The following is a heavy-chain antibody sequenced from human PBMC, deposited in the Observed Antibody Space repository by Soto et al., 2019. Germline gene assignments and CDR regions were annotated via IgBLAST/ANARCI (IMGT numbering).Heavy chain of an antibody. J-gene: IGHJ4*02. D-gene: IGHD6-13*01. Sequence: PSETLSLTCTVSGDSISNYYWSWIRQAPGKGLEWIGFIYHSGNTNYNPSLKSRVTMSIDTSKSQFSLKLNSVTAADTAVYYCARDQGIASSGLFDYWAPGTLVIGSS. CDR3: ARDQGIASSGLFDY. CDR2: IYHSGNT. CDR1: GDSISNYY. V-gene: IGHV4-59*01.